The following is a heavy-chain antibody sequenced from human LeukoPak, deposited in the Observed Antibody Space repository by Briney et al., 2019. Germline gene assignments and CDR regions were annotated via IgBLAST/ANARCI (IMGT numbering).Heavy chain of an antibody. D-gene: IGHD6-13*01. CDR2: INPNSGGT. CDR3: AGDSGVAAGS. V-gene: IGHV1-2*02. J-gene: IGHJ4*02. Sequence: ASVKVSCKASVYTVTGYYMHWVRQAPGQGLEWMGWINPNSGGTNYAQKFQGRVTMTRDTSISTAYMELSRLRSDDTAVYYCAGDSGVAAGSWGQGTLVTVSS. CDR1: VYTVTGYY.